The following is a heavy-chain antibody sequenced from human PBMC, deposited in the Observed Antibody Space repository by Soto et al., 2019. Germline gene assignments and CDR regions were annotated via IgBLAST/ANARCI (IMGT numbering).Heavy chain of an antibody. J-gene: IGHJ6*02. CDR1: GFTFSSYG. V-gene: IGHV3-33*01. CDR3: ARGGIAVAGTSYYYGMDV. D-gene: IGHD6-19*01. CDR2: IWYDGSNK. Sequence: QVQLVESGGGVVQPGRSLRLSCAASGFTFSSYGMHWVRQAPGKGLEWVAVIWYDGSNKYYADSVKGRFTISRDNSKNTLYLQMNSLRAEDTAVHYCARGGIAVAGTSYYYGMDVWGQGTTVTVSS.